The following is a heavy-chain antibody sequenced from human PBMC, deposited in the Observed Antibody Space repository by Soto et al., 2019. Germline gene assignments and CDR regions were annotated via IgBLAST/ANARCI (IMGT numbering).Heavy chain of an antibody. D-gene: IGHD6-19*01. CDR1: GFTFTSSA. V-gene: IGHV1-3*01. CDR2: INAGNGNT. Sequence: ASVKVSCKASGFTFTSSAVQWVRQARGQRLEWMGWINAGNGNTKYSQKFQGRVTIARDTSASTAYMELSSLRSEDTAVYYCARVGPVAVAGTFYFDYWGQGTLVTVSS. CDR3: ARVGPVAVAGTFYFDY. J-gene: IGHJ4*02.